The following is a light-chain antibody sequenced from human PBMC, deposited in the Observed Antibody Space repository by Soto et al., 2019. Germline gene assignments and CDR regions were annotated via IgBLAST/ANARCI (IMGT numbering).Light chain of an antibody. V-gene: IGLV2-14*03. CDR3: YSSRISSTTFYV. CDR1: SSDIGGSEY. Sequence: QSALTQPASVSGSPGQSITISCAGTSSDIGGSEYVAWYQQHPGKAPKLMIYGVSNRPSGVSNRFSGSKSGNTASLTISGRQAEDEADYFCYSSRISSTTFYVFGTGTKLTFL. J-gene: IGLJ1*01. CDR2: GVS.